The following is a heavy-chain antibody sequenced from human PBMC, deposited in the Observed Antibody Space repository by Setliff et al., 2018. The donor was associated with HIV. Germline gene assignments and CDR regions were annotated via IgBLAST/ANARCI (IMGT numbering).Heavy chain of an antibody. CDR3: ARRWGISGYSS. J-gene: IGHJ5*02. D-gene: IGHD5-18*01. CDR1: GGSFSGYD. CDR2: INHSGST. Sequence: PSETLSLTCAVSGGSFSGYDWSWIRQPPGKGLEWIGEINHSGSTNYNPSLKSRVTISVDTSKNQFSLKLYSVTAADTSVYYCARRWGISGYSSWGQGTLVTVS. V-gene: IGHV4-34*01.